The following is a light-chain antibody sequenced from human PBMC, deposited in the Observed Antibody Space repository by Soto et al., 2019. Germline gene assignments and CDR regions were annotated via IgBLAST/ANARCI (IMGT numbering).Light chain of an antibody. CDR3: SSYAGSTRYV. CDR2: EVS. J-gene: IGLJ1*01. CDR1: SSDVGGYNY. V-gene: IGLV2-8*01. Sequence: QSVLTQPPSASGSPGQSVTISCTGSSSDVGGYNYVSWYQQHPGKAPKLMIYEVSKRPSGVPDRFSGSKPGNTASLTVSGLQAEDEADYYCSSYAGSTRYVFGTGTKVTVL.